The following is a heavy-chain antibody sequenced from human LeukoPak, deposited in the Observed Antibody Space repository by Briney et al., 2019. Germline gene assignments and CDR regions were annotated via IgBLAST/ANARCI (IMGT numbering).Heavy chain of an antibody. V-gene: IGHV5-51*01. CDR1: GHSFTSYW. CDR3: GGGGDGDLFDY. Sequence: GESRKISCKGSGHSFTSYWIAWVRQMPGKGLEWMGIIYPGQPNTRYSPSFQGQATKSGDKYISTAYHHWSSPKASDTAIHCCGGGGDGDLFDYRRQGTIVTVSS. J-gene: IGHJ4*02. D-gene: IGHD2-21*02. CDR2: IYPGQPNT.